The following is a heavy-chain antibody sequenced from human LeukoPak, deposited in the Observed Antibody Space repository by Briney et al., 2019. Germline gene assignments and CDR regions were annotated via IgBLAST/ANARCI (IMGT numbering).Heavy chain of an antibody. J-gene: IGHJ4*02. V-gene: IGHV3-30-3*01. CDR2: ISYDGSNK. CDR3: ARDLFGEADY. D-gene: IGHD3-10*01. CDR1: GFTFSSYA. Sequence: GRSLRRSCAASGFTFSSYAMHWVRQAPGKGLEWVAVISYDGSNKYYADSVKGRFTISRDNSKNTLYLQMNSLRAEDTAVYYCARDLFGEADYWGQGTLVTVSS.